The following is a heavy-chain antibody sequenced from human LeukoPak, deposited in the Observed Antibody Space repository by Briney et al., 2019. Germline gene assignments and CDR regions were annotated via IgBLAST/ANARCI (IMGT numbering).Heavy chain of an antibody. J-gene: IGHJ4*02. D-gene: IGHD2-15*01. Sequence: PSETVSLTCAVSGYSISSGYYWGWIRPPPGKGLEGIGMIYHSGSTYYNPSLKSRVTISVDTSKNQFSLKLSSVTAADTTVYYCAGSTGPSVVAAKACIDYWGQGHLATVSS. V-gene: IGHV4-38-2*01. CDR2: IYHSGST. CDR3: AGSTGPSVVAAKACIDY. CDR1: GYSISSGYY.